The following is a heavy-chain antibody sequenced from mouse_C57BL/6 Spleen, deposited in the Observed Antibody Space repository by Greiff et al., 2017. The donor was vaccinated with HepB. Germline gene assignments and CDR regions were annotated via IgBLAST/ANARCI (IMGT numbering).Heavy chain of an antibody. CDR3: ARAYYSNYPAWFAY. V-gene: IGHV5-4*03. CDR1: GFTFSSYA. Sequence: DVMLVESGGGLVKPGGSLKLSCAASGFTFSSYAMSWVRQTPEKRLEWVATISDGGSYTYYPDNVKGRFTISRDNAKNNLYLQMSHLKSEDTAMYYCARAYYSNYPAWFAYWGQGTLVTVSA. J-gene: IGHJ3*01. D-gene: IGHD2-5*01. CDR2: ISDGGSYT.